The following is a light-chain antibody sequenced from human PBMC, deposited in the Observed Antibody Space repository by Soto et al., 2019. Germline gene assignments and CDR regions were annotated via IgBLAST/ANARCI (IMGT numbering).Light chain of an antibody. V-gene: IGKV1-5*01. CDR3: QHMRT. CDR1: QSISRW. Sequence: DIQMTQSPSTLSASVGDRVAITCRASQSISRWLAWYQQKQGKAPKFLIYDASTLESGVPSRFSGSGFGTEFSLTISSLQPDDFGRYYCQHMRTFGQGTKVDIK. CDR2: DAS. J-gene: IGKJ1*01.